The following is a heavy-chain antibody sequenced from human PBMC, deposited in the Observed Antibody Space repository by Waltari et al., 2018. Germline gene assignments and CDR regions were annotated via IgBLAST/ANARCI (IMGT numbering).Heavy chain of an antibody. CDR3: ARATAVAGMGGRWFDP. Sequence: QVQLQESGPGLVKPSQTLSLTCTVSGGSISSGGYYWSWIRQHPGKGLEWIGYIYYSGSTYYNPSLKSRVTISVDTSKNQFSLKLSSVTAADTAVYYCARATAVAGMGGRWFDPWGQGTLVTVSS. V-gene: IGHV4-31*03. D-gene: IGHD6-19*01. J-gene: IGHJ5*02. CDR1: GGSISSGGYY. CDR2: IYYSGST.